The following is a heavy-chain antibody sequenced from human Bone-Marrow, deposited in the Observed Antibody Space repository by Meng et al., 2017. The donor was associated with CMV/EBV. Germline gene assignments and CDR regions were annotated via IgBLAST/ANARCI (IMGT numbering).Heavy chain of an antibody. CDR1: GFTFSSYW. CDR3: ASFSGSYLFDY. Sequence: GGSLRLSCAASGFTFSSYWMHWVRQAPGKGLEWVAVISYDGSNKYYADFVKGRFTISRDNSKNTLYLQMNSLRAEDTAVYYCASFSGSYLFDYWGQGTLVTVSS. D-gene: IGHD1-26*01. J-gene: IGHJ4*02. CDR2: ISYDGSNK. V-gene: IGHV3-30-3*01.